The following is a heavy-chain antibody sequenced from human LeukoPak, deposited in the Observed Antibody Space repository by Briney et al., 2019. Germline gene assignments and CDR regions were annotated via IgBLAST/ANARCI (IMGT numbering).Heavy chain of an antibody. Sequence: PSETLSLTCTVSGGSISSYYWSWIRQPPGKGLEWIGYIYYSGSTNYNPSLKSRVTISVDTSKNQFSLKLSSVTAADTAVYYCERDLGIAVAGTHYNWFDPWGQGTLVTVSS. D-gene: IGHD6-19*01. CDR3: ERDLGIAVAGTHYNWFDP. CDR2: IYYSGST. J-gene: IGHJ5*02. V-gene: IGHV4-59*01. CDR1: GGSISSYY.